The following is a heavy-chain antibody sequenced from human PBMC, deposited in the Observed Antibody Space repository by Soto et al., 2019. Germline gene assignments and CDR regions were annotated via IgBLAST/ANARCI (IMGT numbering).Heavy chain of an antibody. D-gene: IGHD1-1*01. V-gene: IGHV1-8*01. J-gene: IGHJ5*02. CDR1: GYTFTSYD. CDR2: MNHNSGNT. Sequence: ASVKVSCKASGYTFTSYDINWVRQATGQGLEWMGWMNHNSGNTGYAQKFQGRVTMTRNTSISTAYMELSSLRSEDTAVYFCAPVEVGPGNWYDPWSQGTLVTVSS. CDR3: APVEVGPGNWYDP.